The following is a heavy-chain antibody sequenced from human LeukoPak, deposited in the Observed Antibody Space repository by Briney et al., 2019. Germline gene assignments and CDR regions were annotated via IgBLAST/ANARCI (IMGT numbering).Heavy chain of an antibody. D-gene: IGHD6-6*01. V-gene: IGHV3-23*01. Sequence: GGSLRLSCAASGFTFSSYAMSWVRQAPGKGLEWVSGISDGGVSTYYADSVKGRFILSRDNSKNTLYLQMNSLRAEDTAVYYCAKDLSSSSWGQGTLVTVSS. J-gene: IGHJ4*02. CDR3: AKDLSSSS. CDR2: ISDGGVST. CDR1: GFTFSSYA.